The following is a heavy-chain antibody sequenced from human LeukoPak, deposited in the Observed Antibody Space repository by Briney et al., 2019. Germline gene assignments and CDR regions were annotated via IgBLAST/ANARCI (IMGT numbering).Heavy chain of an antibody. CDR2: ISTYI. Sequence: GGSLRLSCAASGFTFSRYSMNWVRQAPGKGLEWVSSISTYISYADSVMGRFTISRDNAKNSLHLQMNSLRVEDTAVYYCARAAEKDYWGQGTLVTVSS. CDR1: GFTFSRYS. V-gene: IGHV3-21*01. J-gene: IGHJ4*02. D-gene: IGHD1-14*01. CDR3: ARAAEKDY.